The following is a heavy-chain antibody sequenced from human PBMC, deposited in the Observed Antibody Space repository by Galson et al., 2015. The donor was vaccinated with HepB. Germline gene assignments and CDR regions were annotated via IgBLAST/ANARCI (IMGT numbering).Heavy chain of an antibody. V-gene: IGHV5-51*03. D-gene: IGHD2-21*01. Sequence: QSGAEVTKPGESLKISCKGVGYSFTRYWIGWVRQMPGKGLEWMGIIYPGDSDTRYSPSFHGQVTISADKSISTAYLQWSSLKASDTAMYYCALSYCGGDCFSRPSDAFDIWGQGTMIIVS. CDR1: GYSFTRYW. CDR3: ALSYCGGDCFSRPSDAFDI. J-gene: IGHJ3*02. CDR2: IYPGDSDT.